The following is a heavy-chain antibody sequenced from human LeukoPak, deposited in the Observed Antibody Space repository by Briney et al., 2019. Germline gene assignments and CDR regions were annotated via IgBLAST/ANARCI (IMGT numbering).Heavy chain of an antibody. CDR3: ARWHDSGRYFDY. J-gene: IGHJ4*02. Sequence: PSETLSLTCTVSGRSLSNYRWNWMPQSPGKGLEWIGYTCDSANTYYNPSLKSRVTISVDTSKNQFSLKLTSTTAADTAVYYCARWHDSGRYFDYWGRGTSVTVSS. V-gene: IGHV4-59*01. D-gene: IGHD6-19*01. CDR2: TCDSANT. CDR1: GRSLSNYR.